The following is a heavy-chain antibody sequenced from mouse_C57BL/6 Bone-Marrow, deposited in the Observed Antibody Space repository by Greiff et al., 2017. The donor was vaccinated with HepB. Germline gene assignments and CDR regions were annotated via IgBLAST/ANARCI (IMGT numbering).Heavy chain of an antibody. CDR3: ARRAQATSYYAMDY. V-gene: IGHV1-59*01. Sequence: QVQLQQPGAELVRPGTSVKLSCKASGYTFTSYWMHWVKQRPGQGLEWIGVIDPSDSYTNYNQKFKGKATLTVDTSSSTAYMQLSSLTSEDSAVYYCARRAQATSYYAMDYWGQGTSVTVSS. D-gene: IGHD3-2*02. J-gene: IGHJ4*01. CDR1: GYTFTSYW. CDR2: IDPSDSYT.